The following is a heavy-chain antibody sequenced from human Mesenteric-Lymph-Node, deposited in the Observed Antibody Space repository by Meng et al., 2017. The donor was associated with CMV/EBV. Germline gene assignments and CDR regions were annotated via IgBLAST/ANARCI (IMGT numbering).Heavy chain of an antibody. CDR1: GGSFSGYY. Sequence: SETLSLTCAVYGGSFSGYYWSWIRQPPGKGLEWIGEINHSGSTNYNPSLKSRVTISVDTSKNPFSLKLSSVTAADTAVYYCGRTPERYSSSSFAFDIWGQGTMVTVSS. V-gene: IGHV4-34*01. J-gene: IGHJ3*02. D-gene: IGHD6-6*01. CDR3: GRTPERYSSSSFAFDI. CDR2: INHSGST.